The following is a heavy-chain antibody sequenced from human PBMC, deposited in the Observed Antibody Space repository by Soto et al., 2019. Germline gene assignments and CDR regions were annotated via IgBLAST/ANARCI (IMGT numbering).Heavy chain of an antibody. V-gene: IGHV3-30*03. Sequence: QVQLVESGGGVVQPGRSLRLSCAASGFPFTSYGMHWVREGPDKGLEWVAIISYDVGDKYYADSVKGRFTISRDSSKNTLYLQMNSLRPEDTALYYCVGGQYYFDYRGQGTLVIVSS. CDR2: ISYDVGDK. J-gene: IGHJ4*02. CDR1: GFPFTSYG. CDR3: VGGQYYFDY. D-gene: IGHD3-10*01.